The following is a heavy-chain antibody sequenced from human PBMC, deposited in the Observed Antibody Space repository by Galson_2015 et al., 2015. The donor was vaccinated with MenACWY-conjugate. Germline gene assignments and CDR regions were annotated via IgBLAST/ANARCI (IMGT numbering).Heavy chain of an antibody. CDR2: ISGSGGST. CDR1: GFTFSSYA. Sequence: SLRLSCAASGFTFSSYAMSWVRQAPGKGLEWVSAISGSGGSTYYADSVKGRFTISRDNSKNTLYLQMNSLRAEDTAVHYCAKSLENIAGESNWGQGTLVTVSS. J-gene: IGHJ4*02. CDR3: AKSLENIAGESN. V-gene: IGHV3-23*01. D-gene: IGHD6-13*01.